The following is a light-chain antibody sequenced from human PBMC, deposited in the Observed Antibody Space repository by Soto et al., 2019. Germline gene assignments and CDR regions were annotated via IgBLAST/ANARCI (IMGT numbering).Light chain of an antibody. J-gene: IGLJ2*01. CDR2: DVS. CDR1: SSDVGGYNY. V-gene: IGLV2-14*01. CDR3: SSYTRSSSPMV. Sequence: QSALTQSASVSGSPGQSITISCTGTSSDVGGYNYVSWYQQHPGKAPKLMIYDVSNRPSGVSNRFSGSKSGNTASLTISGLQAEEEADYYCSSYTRSSSPMVFGGGTKLTVL.